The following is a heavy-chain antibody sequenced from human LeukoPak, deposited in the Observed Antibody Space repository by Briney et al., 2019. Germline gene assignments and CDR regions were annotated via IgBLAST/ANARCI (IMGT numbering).Heavy chain of an antibody. D-gene: IGHD3-10*01. V-gene: IGHV3-30*04. J-gene: IGHJ3*02. CDR3: AKDVGFI. Sequence: PGGSLRLSCAASGFTFSSYAMHWVRQAPGKGLEWVAVISYDGSNKYYADSVKGRFTISRDNSKNTLYLQMNSLRAEDTAVYYCAKDVGFIWGQGTMVTVSS. CDR2: ISYDGSNK. CDR1: GFTFSSYA.